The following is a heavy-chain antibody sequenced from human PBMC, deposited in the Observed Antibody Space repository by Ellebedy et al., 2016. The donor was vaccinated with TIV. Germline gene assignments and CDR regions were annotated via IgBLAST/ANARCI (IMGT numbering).Heavy chain of an antibody. CDR2: ISYDGSNK. Sequence: GGSLRLSCAASGFTFSSYAMHWVRQAPGKGLEWVAVISYDGSNKYYADSVKGRFTISRDNSKNTLYLQMNSLRAEDTAVYYCAREGVGATFQHWGQGTLVTVSS. V-gene: IGHV3-30-3*01. D-gene: IGHD1-26*01. CDR1: GFTFSSYA. J-gene: IGHJ1*01. CDR3: AREGVGATFQH.